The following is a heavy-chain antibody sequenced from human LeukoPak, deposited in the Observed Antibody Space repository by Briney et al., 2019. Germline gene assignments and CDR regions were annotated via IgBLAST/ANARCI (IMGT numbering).Heavy chain of an antibody. Sequence: SETXXXTCTXSGGSISSSSXDWGWIRQPRGKXLEWIGYMYYSGSTYDNRSRKSRFTISVATSKNQFSLKLSSVTAADTAVYYCARDGSRADAFDIWGQGTMVTVSS. J-gene: IGHJ3*02. CDR3: ARDGSRADAFDI. D-gene: IGHD3-10*01. CDR1: GGSISSSSXD. V-gene: IGHV4-30-4*08. CDR2: MYYSGST.